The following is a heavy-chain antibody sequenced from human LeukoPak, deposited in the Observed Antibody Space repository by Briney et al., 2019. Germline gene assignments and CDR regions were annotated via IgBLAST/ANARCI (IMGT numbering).Heavy chain of an antibody. CDR2: VDPEDGET. CDR1: GYTFTDYY. V-gene: IGHV1-69-2*01. Sequence: ASVKISCKVSGYTFTDYYMHWVQQAPGKGLEWMGLVDPEDGETIYAEKFQGRVTITADTSTDTAYMELSNLRSEDTAVYYCATDFHSGSYGNWYFDLWGRGTLVTVSS. CDR3: ATDFHSGSYGNWYFDL. J-gene: IGHJ2*01. D-gene: IGHD1-26*01.